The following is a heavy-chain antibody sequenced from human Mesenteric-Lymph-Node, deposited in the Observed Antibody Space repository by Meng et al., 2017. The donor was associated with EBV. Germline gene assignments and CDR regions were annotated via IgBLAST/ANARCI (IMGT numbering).Heavy chain of an antibody. D-gene: IGHD4-11*01. V-gene: IGHV4-39*01. Sequence: QLRLQGSGPGLVEPSETVSLTCTVSGAAISSGSYYWGWIRQPPGKGLEWIGSIYYRGSTYYNPSLRSRVTISVDTSKNHFSLKLSSVTAADTAMYYCVSYDYGNYVSFDSWGQGILVTVSS. J-gene: IGHJ4*02. CDR1: GAAISSGSYY. CDR2: IYYRGST. CDR3: VSYDYGNYVSFDS.